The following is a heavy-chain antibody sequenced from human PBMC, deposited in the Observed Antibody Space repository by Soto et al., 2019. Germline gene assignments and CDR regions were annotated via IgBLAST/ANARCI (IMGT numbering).Heavy chain of an antibody. CDR3: AKAAEDDSIHITEYYFGMDV. V-gene: IGHV3-43*01. J-gene: IGHJ6*02. CDR1: GFTFDDYT. D-gene: IGHD3-10*01. CDR2: ISWDGGST. Sequence: GGSLRLSCAASGFTFDDYTMHWVRQAPGKGLEWVSLISWDGGSTYYADSVKGRFTISRDNSKNSLYLQMNSLRTEDTALYYCAKAAEDDSIHITEYYFGMDVWGQGTTVTVSS.